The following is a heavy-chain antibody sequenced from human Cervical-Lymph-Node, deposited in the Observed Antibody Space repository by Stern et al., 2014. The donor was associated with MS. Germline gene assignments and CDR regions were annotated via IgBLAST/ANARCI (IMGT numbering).Heavy chain of an antibody. CDR2: ISYDGTRK. Sequence: QVQLVQSGGGVVQPGRSLRLSCAASRFTFSSYGLHWVRQAPGKGLEWVAVISYDGTRKYYTESVKGRFSISRDNSRNALYLQMNSLRDDDTAVYYCAREAPSGVYFDFWGQGTLLTVSS. CDR1: RFTFSSYG. CDR3: AREAPSGVYFDF. V-gene: IGHV3-30*04. J-gene: IGHJ4*02. D-gene: IGHD2-8*01.